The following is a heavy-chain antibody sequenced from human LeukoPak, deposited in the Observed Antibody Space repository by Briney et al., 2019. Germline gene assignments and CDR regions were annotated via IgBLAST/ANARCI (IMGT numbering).Heavy chain of an antibody. D-gene: IGHD3-3*01. V-gene: IGHV3-23*01. CDR1: GFTFSSYA. CDR2: ISGSGGST. CDR3: AKDQRVVTVTPFDY. J-gene: IGHJ4*02. Sequence: GGSLRLSCAASGFTFSSYAMSCVRQAPGKGLEWVSAISGSGGSTYYADSVKGRFTISRDNSKNTLYLQMNSLRAEDTAVYYCAKDQRVVTVTPFDYWGQGTLVTVSS.